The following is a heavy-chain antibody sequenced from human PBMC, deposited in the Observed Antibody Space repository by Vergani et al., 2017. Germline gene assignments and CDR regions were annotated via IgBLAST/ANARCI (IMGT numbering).Heavy chain of an antibody. V-gene: IGHV3-30*04. Sequence: VQLVESGGGVVQPGRSLRLSCAASGFTFSSYAMHWVRQAPGKGLEWVAVISYDGSNKYYADSVKGRFTISRENSKSTLYLQMNSLRAEDTAVYYCAGDNEWAEMATVRVNWFDPWGQGTLVTVSS. CDR2: ISYDGSNK. D-gene: IGHD5-24*01. J-gene: IGHJ5*02. CDR3: AGDNEWAEMATVRVNWFDP. CDR1: GFTFSSYA.